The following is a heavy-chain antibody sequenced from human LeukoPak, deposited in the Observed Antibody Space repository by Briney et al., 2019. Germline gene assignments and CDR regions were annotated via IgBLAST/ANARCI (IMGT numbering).Heavy chain of an antibody. V-gene: IGHV3-49*04. J-gene: IGHJ3*02. CDR1: GFTFADYA. D-gene: IGHD3-10*01. Sequence: SLRLSCTASGFTFADYAMSWVRQAPGKGLEWVGFIRSKVYGGTTEYAASVKGRFTISRDDSKSIAYLQMNSLKTEDTAVYYCARDYDSGRHTDAFGIWGQGTMVTVSS. CDR3: ARDYDSGRHTDAFGI. CDR2: IRSKVYGGTT.